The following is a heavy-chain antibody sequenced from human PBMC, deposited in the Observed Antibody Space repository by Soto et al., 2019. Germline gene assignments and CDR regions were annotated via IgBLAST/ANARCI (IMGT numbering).Heavy chain of an antibody. Sequence: SETLSLTCTVSGGSISSYYWSWIRQPPGKGLEWIGYVYDSGSTNYNPSLRSRVTILVDTSQNQFSLKLSSVTAADTAVYYCARDRNYGGADYWGQGTLVTVSS. D-gene: IGHD3-16*01. CDR2: VYDSGST. CDR1: GGSISSYY. V-gene: IGHV4-59*01. J-gene: IGHJ4*02. CDR3: ARDRNYGGADY.